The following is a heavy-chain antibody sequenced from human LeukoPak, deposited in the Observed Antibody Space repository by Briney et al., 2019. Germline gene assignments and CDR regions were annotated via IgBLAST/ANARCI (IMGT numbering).Heavy chain of an antibody. D-gene: IGHD3-10*01. Sequence: SETLSLTCTVSGGSISSDTYSWSWVRQPAGKGLEWIGRIYTSGSTNYNPSLKSRVTISVDTSKNQFSLKLNSVTAADTAVYYCARAGGLGTYYPNWFDPWGQGTLVSVSS. V-gene: IGHV4-61*02. J-gene: IGHJ5*02. CDR3: ARAGGLGTYYPNWFDP. CDR2: IYTSGST. CDR1: GGSISSDTYS.